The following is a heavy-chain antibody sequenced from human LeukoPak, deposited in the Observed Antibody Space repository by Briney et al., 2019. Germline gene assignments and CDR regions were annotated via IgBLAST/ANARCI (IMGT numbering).Heavy chain of an antibody. CDR2: IYYSGST. Sequence: PSETLSLTCTVSGGSISSSSYYWGWIRQPPGKGLEWIGSIYYSGSTYYNPSLKSRVTISVDTSKNQFSLKLSSVTAADTAVYYCARDSSGYSSSWYVRVPWFDPWGQGTLVTVSS. V-gene: IGHV4-39*07. CDR3: ARDSSGYSSSWYVRVPWFDP. J-gene: IGHJ5*02. D-gene: IGHD6-13*01. CDR1: GGSISSSSYY.